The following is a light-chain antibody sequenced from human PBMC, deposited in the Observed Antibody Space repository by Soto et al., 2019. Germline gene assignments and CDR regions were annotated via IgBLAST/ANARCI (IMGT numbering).Light chain of an antibody. Sequence: QSALTQPASVSGSPGQSITISCTGTSSDVGGYNYVSWYQQHPAKVPKLMIYHVSNRPSGVSDRFSGSKSGNTASLTISGLQAEDEADYYCYSYTTSSTYVFGTGTKDTVL. CDR3: YSYTTSSTYV. J-gene: IGLJ1*01. CDR2: HVS. CDR1: SSDVGGYNY. V-gene: IGLV2-14*01.